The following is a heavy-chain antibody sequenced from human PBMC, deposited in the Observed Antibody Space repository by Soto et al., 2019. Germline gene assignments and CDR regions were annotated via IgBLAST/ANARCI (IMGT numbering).Heavy chain of an antibody. V-gene: IGHV1-69*13. CDR1: GGTFSSYA. CDR3: ARDQGSGGSWVPKGGYYGMDV. D-gene: IGHD2-15*01. Sequence: ASVKVSCKASGGTFSSYAISWVRQAPGQGLEWMGGIIPIFGTANYAQKFQGRVTITADESTSTAYMELSSLRSEDTAVYYCARDQGSGGSWVPKGGYYGMDVWGQGTTVTVSS. CDR2: IIPIFGTA. J-gene: IGHJ6*02.